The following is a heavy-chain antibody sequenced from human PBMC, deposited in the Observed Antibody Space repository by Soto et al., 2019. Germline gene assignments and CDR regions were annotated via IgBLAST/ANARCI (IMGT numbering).Heavy chain of an antibody. J-gene: IGHJ6*02. V-gene: IGHV3-49*03. CDR2: TRSKAYGGTT. CDR1: GFTFGDYA. CDR3: ARGATDYYYYGMDA. D-gene: IGHD1-26*01. Sequence: GGSLRLSCTASGFTFGDYAMSWFRQAPGKGLEWVGFTRSKAYGGTTEYAASVKGRFTISRDDSKSIAYLQMNSLKTDDTAVYYCARGATDYYYYGMDAWGQGTTVTVSS.